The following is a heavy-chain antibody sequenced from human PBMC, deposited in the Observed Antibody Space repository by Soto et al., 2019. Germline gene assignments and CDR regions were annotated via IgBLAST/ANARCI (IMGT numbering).Heavy chain of an antibody. V-gene: IGHV4-4*02. Sequence: SETLSLTCAVSSGSISSSNWWSWVRQPPGKGLEWIGEIYHSGSTNXNXXXXXXXXXXXDXXKNQFSLKLSSVTAADTAVYYCAGTFIAALDYWGQGTLVTVSS. J-gene: IGHJ4*02. CDR1: SGSISSSNW. D-gene: IGHD6-6*01. CDR2: IYHSGST. CDR3: AGTFIAALDY.